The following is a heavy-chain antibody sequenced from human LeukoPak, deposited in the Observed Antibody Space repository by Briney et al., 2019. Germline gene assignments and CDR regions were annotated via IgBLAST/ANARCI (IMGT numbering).Heavy chain of an antibody. CDR3: ARDQGSDTMVREVITNY. CDR2: INPNSGGT. V-gene: IGHV1-2*02. Sequence: ASVKVSCKASGYTFTSYYMHWVRQAPGEGLEWVGWINPNSGGTNDAQKFQGRVTMTRDTSISTAYMELIRLRSDDTAVYYCARDQGSDTMVREVITNYWRQGTLVTVSS. J-gene: IGHJ4*02. D-gene: IGHD3-10*01. CDR1: GYTFTSYY.